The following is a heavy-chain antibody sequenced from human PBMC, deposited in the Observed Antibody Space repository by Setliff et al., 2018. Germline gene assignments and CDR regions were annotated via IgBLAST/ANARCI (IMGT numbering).Heavy chain of an antibody. CDR1: GYNFANYW. Sequence: PGESLKISCRASGYNFANYWIGWVRQMPGKGLEWMAIIYPDDSDTRYSPSFQGQVTISADKSISTAYLQWSSLKASDTAMYYCARSRSSSPWNNWFDPWGQGTLVTVSS. CDR2: IYPDDSDT. CDR3: ARSRSSSPWNNWFDP. V-gene: IGHV5-51*01. J-gene: IGHJ5*02. D-gene: IGHD6-6*01.